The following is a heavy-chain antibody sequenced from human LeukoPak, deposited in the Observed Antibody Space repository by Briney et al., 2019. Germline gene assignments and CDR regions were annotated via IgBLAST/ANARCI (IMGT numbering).Heavy chain of an antibody. CDR3: ARQDYYYGMDV. J-gene: IGHJ6*02. V-gene: IGHV5-10-1*01. Sequence: GESLKISCKGSGYRFTSYWISWVRQMPGKGLGWRGRIDPSDSYTNYSPSFRGHVTISADKSISTAYLQWSSLKASDTAMYYCARQDYYYGMDVWGQGTTVTVSS. CDR2: IDPSDSYT. CDR1: GYRFTSYW.